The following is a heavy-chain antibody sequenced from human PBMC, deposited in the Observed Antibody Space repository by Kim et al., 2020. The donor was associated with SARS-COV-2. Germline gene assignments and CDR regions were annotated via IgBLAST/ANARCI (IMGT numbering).Heavy chain of an antibody. V-gene: IGHV4-31*03. CDR2: IYYSGST. CDR1: GGSISSGGYY. J-gene: IGHJ4*02. D-gene: IGHD2-15*01. Sequence: SETLSLTCTVSGGSISSGGYYWSWIRQHPGKGLEWIGYIYYSGSTYYNPSLKSRVTISVDTSKNQFSLKLSSVTAADTAVYYCAREYCSGGSCYFLDYWGQGTLVTVAS. CDR3: AREYCSGGSCYFLDY.